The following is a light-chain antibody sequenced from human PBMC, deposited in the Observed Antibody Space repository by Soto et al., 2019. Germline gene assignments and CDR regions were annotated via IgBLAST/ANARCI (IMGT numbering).Light chain of an antibody. CDR3: QSYDSSLSGYV. V-gene: IGLV1-40*01. CDR2: GNS. Sequence: QPVLTQPPSVSGALGQRVTISCTGSSSKIGAGYDVHWYQQLPGTVPKLLIYGNSNRPSGVPDRFSGSKSGTSASLAITGLQAEDEADYYCQSYDSSLSGYVFGTGTKVTVL. J-gene: IGLJ1*01. CDR1: SSKIGAGYD.